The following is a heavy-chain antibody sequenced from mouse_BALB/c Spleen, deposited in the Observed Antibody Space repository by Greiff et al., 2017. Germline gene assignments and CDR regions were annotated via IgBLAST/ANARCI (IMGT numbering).Heavy chain of an antibody. V-gene: IGHV5-6-5*01. J-gene: IGHJ4*01. CDR2: ISSGGST. CDR1: GFTFSSYG. D-gene: IGHD2-3*01. CDR3: ARHGDGYYGYYAMDY. Sequence: EVKLMESGGDLVKPGGSLKLSCAASGFTFSSYGMSWVRQTPDKRLEWVATISSGGSTYYPDSVKGRFTISRDNARNILYLQMSSLRSEDTAMYYCARHGDGYYGYYAMDYWGQGTSVTVSS.